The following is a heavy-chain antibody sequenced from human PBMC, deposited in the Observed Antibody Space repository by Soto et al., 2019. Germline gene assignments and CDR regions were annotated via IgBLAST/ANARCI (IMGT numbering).Heavy chain of an antibody. J-gene: IGHJ4*02. CDR2: INSNGSST. CDR3: AKEVSLGSTVDLGY. V-gene: IGHV3-74*01. D-gene: IGHD7-27*01. Sequence: PAWSLRLSCAASGFTFSSYWMHWVLQAPGKGLEWVASINSNGSSTNYADSVKGRFTISRDNSMGTLYLQMKSLRVEDTAIYYCAKEVSLGSTVDLGYWAQGTLVTVSS. CDR1: GFTFSSYW.